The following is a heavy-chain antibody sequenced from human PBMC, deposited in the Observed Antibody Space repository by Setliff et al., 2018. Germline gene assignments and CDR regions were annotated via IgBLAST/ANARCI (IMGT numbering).Heavy chain of an antibody. J-gene: IGHJ4*02. CDR2: VYYSGAA. CDR1: RGSISNHH. CDR3: ARGGTYRYFDY. Sequence: KPSETLSLTCTVSRGSISNHHLSWIRQAPGKGLEFIGYVYYSGAAKYDPSLKSRVTMSVDTSKTQFSLKLNSMTTADTAVYYCARGGTYRYFDYWGQGALVTVSS. V-gene: IGHV4-59*11.